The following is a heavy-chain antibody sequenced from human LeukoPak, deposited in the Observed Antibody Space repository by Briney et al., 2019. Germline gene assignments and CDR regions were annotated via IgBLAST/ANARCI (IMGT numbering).Heavy chain of an antibody. CDR3: ARLRVPAAIFVFSKNYYYYGMDV. D-gene: IGHD2-2*01. CDR1: GYTFTGYY. J-gene: IGHJ6*02. Sequence: ASVKVSCKASGYTFTGYYMHWVRQAPGQGLEWMGWMNPNSGNTGYAQKFQGRVTMTRNTSISTAYMELSSLRSEDTAVYYCARLRVPAAIFVFSKNYYYYGMDVWGQGTTVTVSS. V-gene: IGHV1-8*02. CDR2: MNPNSGNT.